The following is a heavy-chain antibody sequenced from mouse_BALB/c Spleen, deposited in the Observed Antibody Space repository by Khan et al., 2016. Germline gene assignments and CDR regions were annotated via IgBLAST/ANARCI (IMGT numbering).Heavy chain of an antibody. Sequence: VALVASGGGLVQPGGSRKLSCAASGFTFSSFGMHWVRQAPEQGLEWVAYISSGSSTIYYADTVKGRFTISRDNPKNTLFLQMTSLRSEDTAMYYCARSGYFDVLGAGTTVTVSS. CDR3: ARSGYFDV. V-gene: IGHV5-17*02. J-gene: IGHJ1*01. CDR2: ISSGSSTI. CDR1: GFTFSSFG.